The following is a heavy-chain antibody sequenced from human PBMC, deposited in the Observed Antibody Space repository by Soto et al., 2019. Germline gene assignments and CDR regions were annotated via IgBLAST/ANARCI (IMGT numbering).Heavy chain of an antibody. V-gene: IGHV4-61*08. J-gene: IGHJ6*02. CDR2: IHYSGTT. CDR3: SRVGCSNSKCYTRGMDV. Sequence: SETLSLTCTGSGGSVSIADYYWNGVRQPPGKGLEWIAYIHYSGTTNPSPSLKSRVTMSLDTSKDQFSLHLNSVAGAETAVYYCSRVGCSNSKCYTRGMDVWGQGTTVTVSS. D-gene: IGHD2-2*01. CDR1: GGSVSIADYY.